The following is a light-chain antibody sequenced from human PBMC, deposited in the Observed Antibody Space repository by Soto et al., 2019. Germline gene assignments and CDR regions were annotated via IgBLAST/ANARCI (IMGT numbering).Light chain of an antibody. CDR2: GTS. CDR1: QPIRND. Sequence: AIQMTQSPSSLSASVGDRVTITCRASQPIRNDLGWYQQKPGKAPKLLIYGTSNLQSGVPSRFSGSGSGTDFTLTISSLQPEDFATYYCLQDYNYPYTFGRGTKLEIK. CDR3: LQDYNYPYT. J-gene: IGKJ2*01. V-gene: IGKV1-6*01.